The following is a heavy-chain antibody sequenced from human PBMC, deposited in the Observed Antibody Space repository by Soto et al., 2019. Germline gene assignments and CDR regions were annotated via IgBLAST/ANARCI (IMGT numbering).Heavy chain of an antibody. CDR1: GSTFSNFG. CDR3: AYCYVGVDNYYGVDV. J-gene: IGHJ6*02. Sequence: QVYLVQSGAEVKKPRASVRVSCKASGSTFSNFGIAWVRLAPGQGLEWMGWISADSGNTHYAQSFQGRCTMTIDTSTGTATMELGSLTADDTANYYRAYCYVGVDNYYGVDVWGQGTTVTVAS. V-gene: IGHV1-18*04. D-gene: IGHD3-10*02. CDR2: ISADSGNT.